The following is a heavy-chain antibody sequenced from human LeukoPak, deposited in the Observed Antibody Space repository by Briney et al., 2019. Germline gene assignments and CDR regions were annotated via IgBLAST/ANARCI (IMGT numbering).Heavy chain of an antibody. Sequence: ASVKVSCKASGYTFTGYYMHWVRQAPGQGLEWMGWTNPNSGGTNYAQKFQGRVTMTRDTSISTAYMELSRLRSDDTAVYYCATAEDGESDFDYWGQGTLVTVSS. J-gene: IGHJ4*02. CDR2: TNPNSGGT. CDR1: GYTFTGYY. V-gene: IGHV1-2*02. CDR3: ATAEDGESDFDY. D-gene: IGHD3-10*01.